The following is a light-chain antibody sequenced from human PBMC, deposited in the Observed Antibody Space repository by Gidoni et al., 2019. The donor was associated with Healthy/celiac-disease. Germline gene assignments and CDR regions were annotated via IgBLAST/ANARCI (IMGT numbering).Light chain of an antibody. CDR2: QDS. CDR1: NLGDKY. CDR3: QAWDSSIFVV. Sequence: SYELTQPPSVSVSPGQTASITCSGDNLGDKYACWYQQKPGQSPVLVIYQDSKRTSGIPERFSGSNAGNTATLTISGTQAMDEADYYWQAWDSSIFVVFGGGTKLTVL. V-gene: IGLV3-1*01. J-gene: IGLJ2*01.